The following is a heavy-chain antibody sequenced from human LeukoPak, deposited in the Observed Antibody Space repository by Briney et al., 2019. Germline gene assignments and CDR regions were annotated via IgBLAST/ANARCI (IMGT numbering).Heavy chain of an antibody. V-gene: IGHV3-30*18. CDR1: GFTFSSYG. CDR2: ISYDGSNK. CDR3: AKDRTYSGSYYGDY. Sequence: GRSLRLSCAAFGFTFSSYGMHWVRQAPGKGLEWVAVISYDGSNKYYADSVKGRFTIYRDNSENTLYLQMNSLRAEDTAVYYCAKDRTYSGSYYGDYWGQGTLVTVSS. J-gene: IGHJ4*02. D-gene: IGHD1-26*01.